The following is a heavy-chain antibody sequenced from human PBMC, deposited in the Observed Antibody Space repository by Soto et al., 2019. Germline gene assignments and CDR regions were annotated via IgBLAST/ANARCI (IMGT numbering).Heavy chain of an antibody. D-gene: IGHD6-13*01. V-gene: IGHV1-18*04. CDR3: ARTGSSWTNYYYGMDV. J-gene: IGHJ6*02. CDR2: ISAYNGNT. CDR1: GYTFTSYS. Sequence: ASEKVSCKASGYTFTSYSISWVRQAPGQGLEWMGWISAYNGNTNYAQKLQGRVTMTTDTSTSTAYMELRSLRSDDTAVYYCARTGSSWTNYYYGMDVWGQGTTVTVSS.